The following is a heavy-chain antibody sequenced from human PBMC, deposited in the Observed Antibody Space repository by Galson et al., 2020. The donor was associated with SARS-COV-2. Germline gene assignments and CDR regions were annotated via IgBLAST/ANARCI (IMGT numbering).Heavy chain of an antibody. V-gene: IGHV1-69*06. CDR3: ARGGSSTSYGLDV. Sequence: GASVKVSCKASGGTFSSNALNWVRQAPGRGLEWMGGIIPIFNTPNYAQKFQGRVAITADKSTTTPYMELSSLTSDDTALYYCARGGSSTSYGLDVWGQGTTVTVSS. CDR1: GGTFSSNA. CDR2: IIPIFNTP. J-gene: IGHJ6*02.